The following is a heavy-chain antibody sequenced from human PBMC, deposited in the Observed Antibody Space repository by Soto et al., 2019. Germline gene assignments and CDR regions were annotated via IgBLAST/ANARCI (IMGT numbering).Heavy chain of an antibody. Sequence: ASVKVSCKASGYTFTSYYMHWVRQAPGQGLEWMGIINPSGGSTSYAQKFQGRVTMTRDTSTSTVYMELSSLRSEDTAVYYCARALYYDFWSGYRSQYYYYGMDVWGQGTTVTVS. CDR2: INPSGGST. V-gene: IGHV1-46*01. J-gene: IGHJ6*02. D-gene: IGHD3-3*01. CDR1: GYTFTSYY. CDR3: ARALYYDFWSGYRSQYYYYGMDV.